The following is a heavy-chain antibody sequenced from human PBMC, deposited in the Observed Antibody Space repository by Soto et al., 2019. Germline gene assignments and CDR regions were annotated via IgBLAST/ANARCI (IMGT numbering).Heavy chain of an antibody. CDR3: TRRGSGSYYDY. Sequence: EVQLLESGGGLVQPGGSLRLSCAAPGFTFSSYAMRWLRQAPVKGLERVSAISGSGGSTYYADSVKGPFTISRDHAKNTVYLQMTSLRAADSAVYYCTRRGSGSYYDYWGQGALVTVSS. J-gene: IGHJ4*02. D-gene: IGHD1-26*01. CDR1: GFTFSSYA. CDR2: ISGSGGST. V-gene: IGHV3-23*01.